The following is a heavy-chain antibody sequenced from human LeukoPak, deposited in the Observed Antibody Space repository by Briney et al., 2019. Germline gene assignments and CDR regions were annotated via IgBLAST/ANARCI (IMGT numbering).Heavy chain of an antibody. CDR2: IYTGGNT. D-gene: IGHD3-22*01. Sequence: GGSLRLSCAASGFTVNSNYLSWVRQAPGKGLEWVSTIYTGGNTYYAASVKGRFTISRDFSKNTVFLHMNSLRAEDTAMYYCARGDDSGYYDYFDYWGQGALVTVSS. V-gene: IGHV3-53*01. J-gene: IGHJ4*02. CDR3: ARGDDSGYYDYFDY. CDR1: GFTVNSNY.